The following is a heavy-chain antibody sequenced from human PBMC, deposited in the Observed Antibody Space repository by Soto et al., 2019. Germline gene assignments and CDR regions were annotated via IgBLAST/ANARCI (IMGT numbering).Heavy chain of an antibody. D-gene: IGHD5-12*01. J-gene: IGHJ4*02. CDR1: GFTFSSYG. CDR2: IWYDGSNK. V-gene: IGHV3-33*01. Sequence: QVQLVESGGGVVQPGRSLRLSCAASGFTFSSYGMHWVRQAPGKGLEWVAVIWYDGSNKYYADSVKGRFTISRDNSKNTLYLQMNSLRAEDTAVYYCARSTGYELDSPDYFDYWGQGTLVTVSS. CDR3: ARSTGYELDSPDYFDY.